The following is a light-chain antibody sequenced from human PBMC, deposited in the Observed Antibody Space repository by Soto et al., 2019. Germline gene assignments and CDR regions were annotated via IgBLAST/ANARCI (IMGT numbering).Light chain of an antibody. CDR3: CSYAGSNTFV. CDR1: RSDVGGYNY. V-gene: IGLV2-11*01. Sequence: QSALTQPRSVSGSPGQSVTISCTGTRSDVGGYNYVSWYQQHPGKAPKLLTNDVSKRPSGVPDRFSGSKSDNTASLTISGLQAEDEADYYCCSYAGSNTFVFGTGTKVTVL. J-gene: IGLJ1*01. CDR2: DVS.